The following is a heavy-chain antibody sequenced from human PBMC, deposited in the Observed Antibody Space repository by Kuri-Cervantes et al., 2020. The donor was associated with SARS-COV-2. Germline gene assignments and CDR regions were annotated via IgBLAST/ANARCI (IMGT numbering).Heavy chain of an antibody. D-gene: IGHD6-13*01. CDR1: GGSISSSSYY. J-gene: IGHJ6*03. Sequence: SETLSLTCTVSGGSISSSSYYWGWIRQPPGKGLEWIGSIYYSGSTYYNPSLKSRVTISVDTSKNQFSLKLSSVTAADTAVYYCARAYSSSWYGGGYYYYYYMDVWGKGTTVTVSS. CDR3: ARAYSSSWYGGGYYYYYYMDV. CDR2: IYYSGST. V-gene: IGHV4-39*01.